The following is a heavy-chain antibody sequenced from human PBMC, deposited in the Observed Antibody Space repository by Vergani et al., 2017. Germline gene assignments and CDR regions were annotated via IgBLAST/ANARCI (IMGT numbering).Heavy chain of an antibody. Sequence: VQLVQSGGGLVQPGRSLRLSCAASGFTFDDYAMHWVRQAPGKGLEWVSGISWNSGSIGYADSVKGRFTISRDNAKNSLYLQMNSLRAEDTALYYCAKGTPYSSSWYVVENWGQGTLVTVSS. CDR1: GFTFDDYA. V-gene: IGHV3-9*01. J-gene: IGHJ4*02. CDR2: ISWNSGSI. CDR3: AKGTPYSSSWYVVEN. D-gene: IGHD6-13*01.